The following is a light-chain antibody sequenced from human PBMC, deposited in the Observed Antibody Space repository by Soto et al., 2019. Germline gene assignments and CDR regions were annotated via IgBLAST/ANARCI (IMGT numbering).Light chain of an antibody. J-gene: IGKJ1*01. V-gene: IGKV1-8*01. CDR1: QGISSY. Sequence: AIRMTQSPSSNSTSTSYKGNITFXAHQGISSYLAWYQQKPGKAPKLLIYAASTLQSGVPSRFSGSGSGTDFTLTISSLQPEDFATYYCQQSYSTPPTFGQGTKVDIK. CDR3: QQSYSTPPT. CDR2: AAS.